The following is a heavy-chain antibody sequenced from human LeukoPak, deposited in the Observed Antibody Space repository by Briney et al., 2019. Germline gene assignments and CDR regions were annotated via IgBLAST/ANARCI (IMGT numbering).Heavy chain of an antibody. Sequence: GGSLRLSCAASGLSVSSNYMSWVRQAAGKELEWVSVIYSGGSTYYADSVKGRFTISRDNSKNTLYLQMNSLRAEDTAVYYCASEVGANTTDYWGQGTLVTVSS. CDR1: GLSVSSNY. V-gene: IGHV3-66*02. CDR2: IYSGGST. CDR3: ASEVGANTTDY. J-gene: IGHJ4*02. D-gene: IGHD1-26*01.